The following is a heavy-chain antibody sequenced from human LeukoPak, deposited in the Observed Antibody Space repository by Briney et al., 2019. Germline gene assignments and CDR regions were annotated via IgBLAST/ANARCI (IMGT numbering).Heavy chain of an antibody. CDR3: ARVGGFPRPTMVRGVIRGMDV. CDR1: GFTFSSYA. Sequence: GRSLRLSCAASGFTFSSYAMHWVRQAPGKGLEWVAVISYDGSNKYYADSVKGRFTISRDNSKNTLYLQMNSLRAEDTAVYYCARVGGFPRPTMVRGVIRGMDVWGEGTTVTASS. CDR2: ISYDGSNK. V-gene: IGHV3-30*04. D-gene: IGHD3-10*01. J-gene: IGHJ6*04.